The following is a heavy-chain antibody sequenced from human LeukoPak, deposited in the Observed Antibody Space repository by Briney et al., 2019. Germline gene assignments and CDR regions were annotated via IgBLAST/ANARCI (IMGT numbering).Heavy chain of an antibody. D-gene: IGHD3-10*01. CDR3: AREPMVSAAFDI. Sequence: ASVKVSCKASGYTFTTYGISWVRQAPGQGLEWMGGIIPIFGTANYAQKFQGRVTITADESTSTAYMELSSLRSEDTAVYYCAREPMVSAAFDIWGQGTMVTVSS. J-gene: IGHJ3*02. V-gene: IGHV1-69*13. CDR2: IIPIFGTA. CDR1: GYTFTTYG.